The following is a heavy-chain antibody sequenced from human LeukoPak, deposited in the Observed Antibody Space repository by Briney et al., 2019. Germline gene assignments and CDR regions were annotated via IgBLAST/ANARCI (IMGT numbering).Heavy chain of an antibody. J-gene: IGHJ4*02. CDR2: IIPILGIA. V-gene: IGHV1-69*04. CDR1: GYTFNRYG. Sequence: GASVKVSCKASGYTFNRYGITWVRQAPGQGLEWMGRIIPILGIANYAQKFQGRVTITADKSTSTAYMELSSLRSEDTAVYYCARDRLPLYLEIWFGEFSQFDYWGQGTLVTVSS. D-gene: IGHD3-10*01. CDR3: ARDRLPLYLEIWFGEFSQFDY.